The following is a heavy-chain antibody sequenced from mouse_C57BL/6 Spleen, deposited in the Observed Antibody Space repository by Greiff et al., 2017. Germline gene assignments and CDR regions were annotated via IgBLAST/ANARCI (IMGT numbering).Heavy chain of an antibody. CDR3: ARSRGYGNLYAMDY. Sequence: VQLQQPGAELVRPGSSVKLSCKASGYTFTSYWMHWVKQRPIQGLEWIGNIDPSDSETHYNQKFKDKATLTVDKSSITAYMQLSSLTSEDSAVYYCARSRGYGNLYAMDYWGQGTSVTVSS. J-gene: IGHJ4*01. V-gene: IGHV1-52*01. CDR2: IDPSDSET. CDR1: GYTFTSYW. D-gene: IGHD2-1*01.